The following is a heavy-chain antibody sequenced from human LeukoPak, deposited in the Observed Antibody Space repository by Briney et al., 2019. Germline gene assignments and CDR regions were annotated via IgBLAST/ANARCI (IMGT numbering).Heavy chain of an antibody. D-gene: IGHD3-10*02. CDR2: ISSSGSTI. Sequence: GGSLGLSCAASGFTFSSYEMNWVRQAPGKGLEWVSYISSSGSTIYYADSVKGRFTISRDNAKNSLYLQMNSLRAEDTAVYYCAELGITMIGGVWGKGTTVAISS. CDR3: AELGITMIGGV. CDR1: GFTFSSYE. V-gene: IGHV3-48*03. J-gene: IGHJ6*04.